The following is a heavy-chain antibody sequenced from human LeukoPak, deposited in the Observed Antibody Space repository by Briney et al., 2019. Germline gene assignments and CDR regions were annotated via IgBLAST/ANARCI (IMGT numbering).Heavy chain of an antibody. V-gene: IGHV3-53*01. J-gene: IGHJ4*02. CDR1: GFTVSSNY. CDR2: IYSGGST. D-gene: IGHD3-22*01. Sequence: GGSLRLSCAASGFTVSSNYMSWVRQAPGKGLEWVSVIYSGGSTYYADSVKGRFTISRDNSKNTLYLQMNSLRAEDTAVYYCARGSYYDSSGYLFFDYWGQGTLVTVSS. CDR3: ARGSYYDSSGYLFFDY.